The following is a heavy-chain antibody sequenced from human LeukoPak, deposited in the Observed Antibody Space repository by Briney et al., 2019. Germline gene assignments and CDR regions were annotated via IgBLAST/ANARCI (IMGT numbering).Heavy chain of an antibody. D-gene: IGHD6-13*01. CDR1: GFTFSNFD. Sequence: GGSLRLSCATSGFTFSNFDLHWVRQATGEGLEWVSAIGTAGDTYYPDSVKGRFTISRDNAKNSFYLQMNNLRVGDAAVYYCSRGGAPAGYAYDVWGHGTVVTVSS. CDR3: SRGGAPAGYAYDV. V-gene: IGHV3-13*01. CDR2: IGTAGDT. J-gene: IGHJ3*01.